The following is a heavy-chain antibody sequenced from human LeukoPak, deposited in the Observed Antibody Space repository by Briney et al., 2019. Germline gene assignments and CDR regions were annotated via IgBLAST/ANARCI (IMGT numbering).Heavy chain of an antibody. CDR3: ARAIYYYYMDV. CDR2: ISYDGSNK. V-gene: IGHV3-30-3*01. Sequence: GGSLRLSCAASGFTFSSYAMHWVRQAPGKGLEWVAVISYDGSNKYYADSVKGRFTISRDNAKNSLYLQMNSLRAEDTALYHCARAIYYYYMDVWGKGTTVTVSS. CDR1: GFTFSSYA. J-gene: IGHJ6*03.